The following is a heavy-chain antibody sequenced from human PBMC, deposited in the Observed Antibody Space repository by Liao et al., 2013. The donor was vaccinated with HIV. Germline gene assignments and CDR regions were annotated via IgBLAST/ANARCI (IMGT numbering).Heavy chain of an antibody. CDR1: GGSMRGGYS. V-gene: IGHV4-30-2*06. CDR3: ARVSPDYYDSSGYSHFDY. J-gene: IGHJ4*02. CDR2: SFHGGST. D-gene: IGHD3-22*01. Sequence: QLQLLESGSGLVKPSQTLSLTCDVSGGSMRGGYSWTWIRQSPGKGLEWIGYSFHGGSTFYNPSLKGRVTISVDRSKNQFSLRLSSVTAADTAVYYCARVSPDYYDSSGYSHFDYWGQGTLVTVS.